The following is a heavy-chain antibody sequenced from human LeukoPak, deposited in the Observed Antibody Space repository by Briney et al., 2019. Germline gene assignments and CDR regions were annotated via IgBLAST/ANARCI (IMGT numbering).Heavy chain of an antibody. J-gene: IGHJ4*02. CDR2: ISSDGRVE. CDR1: GFSFASYE. CDR3: ARDTLNGPFVISLDY. V-gene: IGHV3-48*03. D-gene: IGHD3-9*01. Sequence: PGGSLRLSCAASGFSFASYEMNWVRQAPGKGLEWVSHISSDGRVETYLDSVRGRFTMSRDNAKDLLFLQMSGLRAGDTAVYYCARDTLNGPFVISLDYWGQEALVTVSS.